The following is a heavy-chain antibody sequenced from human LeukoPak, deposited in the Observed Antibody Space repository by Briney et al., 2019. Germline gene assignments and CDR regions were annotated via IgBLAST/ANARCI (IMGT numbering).Heavy chain of an antibody. D-gene: IGHD3-10*01. CDR2: ISGSGGST. J-gene: IGHJ4*02. CDR3: AKDPNYYGSGSYPPGY. CDR1: GFTFSSYA. V-gene: IGHV3-23*01. Sequence: GGSLRLSCAASGFTFSSYAMSWARQAPGKGLEWVSAISGSGGSTYYADSVKGRFTISRDNSKNTLYLQMNSLRAEDTAVYYCAKDPNYYGSGSYPPGYWGQGTLVTVSS.